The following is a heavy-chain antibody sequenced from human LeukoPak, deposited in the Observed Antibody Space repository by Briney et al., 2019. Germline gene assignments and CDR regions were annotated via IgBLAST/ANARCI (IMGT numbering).Heavy chain of an antibody. D-gene: IGHD4-17*01. J-gene: IGHJ4*02. CDR3: AYGDFAKCDY. Sequence: GGSLRLSCVASGSTFNSHWMHWVRQAPGKGLVWVSRIKSDGSTTTYADSVNGRFTISRDYAKNTLYLQMNSLRADDTAVYYCAYGDFAKCDYWGQGTLVTVSS. V-gene: IGHV3-74*01. CDR2: IKSDGSTT. CDR1: GSTFNSHW.